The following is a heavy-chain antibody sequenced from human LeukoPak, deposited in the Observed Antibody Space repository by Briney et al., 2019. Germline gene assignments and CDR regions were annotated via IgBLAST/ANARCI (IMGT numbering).Heavy chain of an antibody. CDR1: GFTFSSYG. V-gene: IGHV3-30*18. Sequence: GGSLRLSCAASGFTFSSYGMHWFRQAPAKGLEGVALISTDGGYKYYADSVKGRVTISRDNSKNTLYLQMSSLRPEDTALFYCEKDRIAGWLPEHWGQGTLVTVSS. CDR3: EKDRIAGWLPEH. D-gene: IGHD3-10*01. CDR2: ISTDGGYK. J-gene: IGHJ1*01.